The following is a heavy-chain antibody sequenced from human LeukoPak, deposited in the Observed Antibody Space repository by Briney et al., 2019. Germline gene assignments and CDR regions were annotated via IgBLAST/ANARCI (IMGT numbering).Heavy chain of an antibody. CDR2: ISHDGSNK. CDR1: GFTFSSYG. J-gene: IGHJ3*02. CDR3: AKSLIVVVYDAFDI. D-gene: IGHD3-22*01. V-gene: IGHV3-30*18. Sequence: PGRSLRLSCAASGFTFSSYGMHWVRQAPGKGVEWVAVISHDGSNKYYADSVKGRFTISRDNSKNTLYLQMNSLRAEDTAVYYCAKSLIVVVYDAFDIWGQGTMVTVSS.